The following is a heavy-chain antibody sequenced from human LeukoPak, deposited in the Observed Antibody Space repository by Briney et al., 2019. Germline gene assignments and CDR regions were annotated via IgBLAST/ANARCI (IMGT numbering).Heavy chain of an antibody. CDR1: GGSFSGYY. CDR3: AREGLDTAMVYYFDY. CDR2: INHSGST. J-gene: IGHJ4*02. Sequence: SETLSLTCAVYGGSFSGYYWSWIRQPPGKGLEWIGEINHSGSTNYNPCLKSRVTISVDTSKNQFSLKLSSVTAADTAVYYCAREGLDTAMVYYFDYWGQGTLVTVS. V-gene: IGHV4-34*01. D-gene: IGHD5-18*01.